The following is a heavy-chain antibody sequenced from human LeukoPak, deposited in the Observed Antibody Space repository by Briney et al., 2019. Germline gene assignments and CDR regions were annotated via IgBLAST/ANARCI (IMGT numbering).Heavy chain of an antibody. V-gene: IGHV4-31*03. D-gene: IGHD4-17*01. J-gene: IGHJ6*02. Sequence: SETLSLTCTVSGGSISSGGYYWSWLRQHPGKGLEWIGYIYYSGSTYYNPSLKSRVTISVDTSRNQFSLKLSSATAADTAVYYCARQSDYGDPPDYGMDVWGQGTTVTVSS. CDR2: IYYSGST. CDR1: GGSISSGGYY. CDR3: ARQSDYGDPPDYGMDV.